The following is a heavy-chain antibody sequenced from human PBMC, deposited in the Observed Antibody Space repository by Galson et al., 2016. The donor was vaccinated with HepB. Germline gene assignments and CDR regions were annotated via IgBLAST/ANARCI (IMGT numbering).Heavy chain of an antibody. CDR3: ARGGPTIFGLDYYFDY. J-gene: IGHJ4*02. CDR2: ISYDGTNK. Sequence: SLRLSCAASGFTFSSYAMHWVRQAPGKGLEWVAVISYDGTNKYYADSVKGRFTISRDNSKNTLYLQMNSLRAEDTAVYSCARGGPTIFGLDYYFDYWGQGSLVTVSS. V-gene: IGHV3-30-3*01. D-gene: IGHD3-3*01. CDR1: GFTFSSYA.